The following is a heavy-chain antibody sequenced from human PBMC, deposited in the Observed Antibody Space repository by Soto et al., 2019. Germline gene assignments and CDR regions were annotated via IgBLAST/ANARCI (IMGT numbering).Heavy chain of an antibody. V-gene: IGHV1-46*01. CDR1: GYTFTSYY. CDR2: INPSGGST. D-gene: IGHD6-13*01. CDR3: ARGCIAAAVLTYGMDV. Sequence: GASVKVSCKASGYTFTSYYMHWVRHAPGQGLEWMGIINPSGGSTSYAQKFQGRVTMTRDTSTSTVYMELSSLRSEDTAVYYCARGCIAAAVLTYGMDVWGQGTTVTVSS. J-gene: IGHJ6*02.